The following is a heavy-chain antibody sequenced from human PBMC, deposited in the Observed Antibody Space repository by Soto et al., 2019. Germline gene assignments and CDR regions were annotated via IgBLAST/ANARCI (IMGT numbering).Heavy chain of an antibody. CDR2: IYWNDDK. V-gene: IGHV2-5*01. CDR1: GFSLTTSGVG. J-gene: IGHJ4*02. Sequence: QITLKESGPTLVKPTQTLTLTCTFSGFSLTTSGVGVGWIRQPPGKALEWLALIYWNDDKRYSPSLRTRLAIAKDSTKIQVVLTMTTINPVDTAKYFCASRPPCNNYVDYWGQGALVTVSS. CDR3: ASRPPCNNYVDY.